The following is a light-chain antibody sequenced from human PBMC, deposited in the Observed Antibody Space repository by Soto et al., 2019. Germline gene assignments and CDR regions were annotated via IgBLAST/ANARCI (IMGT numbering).Light chain of an antibody. CDR2: EGT. Sequence: QSVLTQPASVSGSPGQSITISFTGTSRDVGSYNLVSWYQQHPGNAPKLIIYEGTKRPSGVSYRFSGSKSGNTASLTISGLQEEDEGDYHCCSFAGSSTYVFGTGTKVTVL. V-gene: IGLV2-23*01. CDR1: SRDVGSYNL. CDR3: CSFAGSSTYV. J-gene: IGLJ1*01.